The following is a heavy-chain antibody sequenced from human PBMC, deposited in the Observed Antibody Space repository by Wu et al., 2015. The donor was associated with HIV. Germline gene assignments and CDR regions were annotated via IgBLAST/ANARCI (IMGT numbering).Heavy chain of an antibody. V-gene: IGHV1-69*11. J-gene: IGHJ6*02. CDR3: ARNTDSVATSLYSLGV. Sequence: QVQLVQSGAEVRKPGSSVKVSCKASGGTFSRSGFSWVRQVPGQGFEWMGRIIPIHGAANYAQKFEGRVTITADESTSTAYMDLSSLKSEDTAVYYCARNTDSVATSLYSLGVWGQGTVVTVSS. CDR1: GGTFSRSG. CDR2: IIPIHGAA. D-gene: IGHD5-12*01.